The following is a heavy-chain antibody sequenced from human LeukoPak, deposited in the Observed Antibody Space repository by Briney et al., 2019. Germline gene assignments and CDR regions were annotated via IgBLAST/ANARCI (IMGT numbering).Heavy chain of an antibody. CDR1: GFSFREYN. V-gene: IGHV3-48*01. D-gene: IGHD3-10*01. Sequence: GGSLRLSCDASGFSFREYNMIWVRQAPGKGLEWVSYISSASNTIYYADSVKGRFTISRDNAKNSLYLQMHSLRAEDTAMYYCARDGWFGDYNWFDPWGQGTLVTVSS. CDR2: ISSASNTI. CDR3: ARDGWFGDYNWFDP. J-gene: IGHJ5*02.